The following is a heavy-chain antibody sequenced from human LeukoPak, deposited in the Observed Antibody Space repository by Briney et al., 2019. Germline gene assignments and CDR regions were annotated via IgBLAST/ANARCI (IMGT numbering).Heavy chain of an antibody. D-gene: IGHD3-3*01. CDR1: GYTFTSYG. CDR3: ASNARITIFGVVYYMDV. CDR2: ISAYNGNT. V-gene: IGHV1-18*01. J-gene: IGHJ6*03. Sequence: RASVKVSCKASGYTFTSYGISWVRQAPGQGLEWMGWISAYNGNTNYAQKLQGRVTMTTDTSTSTAYMELSSLRSEDTAVYYCASNARITIFGVVYYMDVWGKGTTVTVSS.